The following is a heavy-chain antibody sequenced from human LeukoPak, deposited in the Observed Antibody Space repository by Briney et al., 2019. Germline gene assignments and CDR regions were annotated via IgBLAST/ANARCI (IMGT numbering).Heavy chain of an antibody. J-gene: IGHJ4*02. V-gene: IGHV3-23*01. Sequence: GPLRLSCAASGFTFNTFVMTWVRQAPGKGLERVSSVGDSGDTTYYADSVKGRFTISRDNDKNTLYLQMHGLRAEDTAVYYCARGGTFFEYWGQGDLVTVSS. D-gene: IGHD3-16*01. CDR3: ARGGTFFEY. CDR1: GFTFNTFV. CDR2: VGDSGDTT.